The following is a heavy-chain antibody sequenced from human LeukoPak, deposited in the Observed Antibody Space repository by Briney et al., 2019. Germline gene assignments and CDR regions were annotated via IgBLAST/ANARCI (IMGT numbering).Heavy chain of an antibody. D-gene: IGHD3-22*01. CDR2: IYYSGST. J-gene: IGHJ3*02. Sequence: SQTLSLTCTVSGGSISCGGYYWSWIRQHPWKGLGWIGYIYYSGSTYYNPSLKSRVTISVDTSKNQFSLKLSSVTAADTAVYYCARAPGTMIVVVPKPDAFDIWGQGTMVTVSS. V-gene: IGHV4-31*03. CDR3: ARAPGTMIVVVPKPDAFDI. CDR1: GGSISCGGYY.